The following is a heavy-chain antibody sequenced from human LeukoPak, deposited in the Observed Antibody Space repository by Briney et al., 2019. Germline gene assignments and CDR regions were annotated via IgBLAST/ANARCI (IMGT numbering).Heavy chain of an antibody. CDR2: IYYSGST. Sequence: SETLSLTCTVCGGSINSHYWSWIRQPPGKGLEWIGYIYYSGSTNYNPSLKSRVTISVDTSKNQFSLNLSSVTAADTAVYYCARDRRGYATAFDIWGQGTMVTVFS. D-gene: IGHD5-12*01. CDR3: ARDRRGYATAFDI. CDR1: GGSINSHY. J-gene: IGHJ3*02. V-gene: IGHV4-59*11.